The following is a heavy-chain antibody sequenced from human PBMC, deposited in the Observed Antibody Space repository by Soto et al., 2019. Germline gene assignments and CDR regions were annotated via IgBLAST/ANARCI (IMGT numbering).Heavy chain of an antibody. Sequence: QVQLVESGGGVVQPGRSLRLSCAASGFTFSTYAMHWVRQAPGKGLEWVAIISDDGINKYYADSVRGRFTISRDNSKNTVYLQMNSLRAEDTDVYYCAKVSDRQNDAFDIWGQGTMVTVSS. CDR3: AKVSDRQNDAFDI. CDR2: ISDDGINK. CDR1: GFTFSTYA. J-gene: IGHJ3*02. V-gene: IGHV3-30-3*01.